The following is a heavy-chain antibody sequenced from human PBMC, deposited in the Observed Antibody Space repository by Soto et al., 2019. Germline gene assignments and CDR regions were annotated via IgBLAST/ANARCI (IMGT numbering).Heavy chain of an antibody. CDR1: GDSFSAYY. D-gene: IGHD5-12*01. Sequence: QVQLVQSGAEVKKPGASVKVSCKTSGDSFSAYYLHWVRQAPGQGLEWLGWINPNGGATKYAQKFRGRVAMTRDTSIRTAYLELTSLRSDDTAIYYWARESGGATATLDYYCFYMDVWGKGTTVTVSS. CDR2: INPNGGAT. V-gene: IGHV1-2*02. CDR3: ARESGGATATLDYYCFYMDV. J-gene: IGHJ6*03.